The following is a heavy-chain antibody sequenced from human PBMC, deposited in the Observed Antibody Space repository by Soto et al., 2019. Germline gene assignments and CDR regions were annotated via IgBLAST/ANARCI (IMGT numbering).Heavy chain of an antibody. CDR1: GYTFTGYA. V-gene: IGHV1-3*01. D-gene: IGHD5-12*01. Sequence: GASVKVSCKASGYTFTGYAMHWVRQAPGQRLEWMGWINAGNGNTKYSQKFQGRVTITRDTSASTAYMELSSLRSEDTAVYYCAREGTCGCETLDDWGQGTPVTVSS. J-gene: IGHJ4*01. CDR2: INAGNGNT. CDR3: AREGTCGCETLDD.